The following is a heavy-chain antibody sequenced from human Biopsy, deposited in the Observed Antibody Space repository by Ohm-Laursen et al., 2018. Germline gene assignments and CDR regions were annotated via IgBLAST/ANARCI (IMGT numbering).Heavy chain of an antibody. CDR2: ISVKTGNT. V-gene: IGHV1-18*01. CDR3: AREGTSVTFFGKISDFYFDF. CDR1: GYTFTKYA. Sequence: ATVKISCKASGYTFTKYATNWVRQAPGQGLEWLGWISVKTGNTNYTQKLQGRVTMTTDTSTNTAYMELRSLRSDDTALYYCAREGTSVTFFGKISDFYFDFWGPGTVVTVSS. J-gene: IGHJ4*02. D-gene: IGHD3-3*01.